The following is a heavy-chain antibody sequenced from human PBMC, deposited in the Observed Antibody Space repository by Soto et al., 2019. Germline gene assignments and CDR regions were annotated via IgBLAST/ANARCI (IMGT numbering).Heavy chain of an antibody. CDR1: GYTFTSYY. D-gene: IGHD6-13*01. CDR3: ARAGSSSWYGSAFDI. J-gene: IGHJ3*02. Sequence: ASVKVSCKASGYTFTSYYMHWVRQAPGQGLEWMGIINPSGGSTSYAQKFQGRVTMTRDTSTSTVYMELSSLRSEDTAVYHCARAGSSSWYGSAFDIWGQGTMVTVSS. CDR2: INPSGGST. V-gene: IGHV1-46*01.